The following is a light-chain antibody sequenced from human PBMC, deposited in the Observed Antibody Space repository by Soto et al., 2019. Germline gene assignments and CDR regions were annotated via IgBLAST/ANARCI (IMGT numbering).Light chain of an antibody. Sequence: AIQMPKSPSSLSASVGESLTISRRASPGIGNALGWYQQKPGKPNKVLIYGASNLQSGVPPRFSGSGSGTDFTLAISSLQPEESATYYCIQDINYPWTVGNGNKVDIK. CDR3: IQDINYPWT. CDR1: PGIGNA. CDR2: GAS. V-gene: IGKV1-6*01. J-gene: IGKJ1*01.